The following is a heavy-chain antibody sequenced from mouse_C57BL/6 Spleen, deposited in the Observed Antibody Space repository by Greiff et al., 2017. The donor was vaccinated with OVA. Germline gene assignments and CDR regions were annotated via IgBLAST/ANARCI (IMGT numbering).Heavy chain of an antibody. V-gene: IGHV1-50*01. CDR1: GYTFTSYW. Sequence: QVQLKQPGAELVKPGASVKLSCKASGYTFTSYWMQWVKQRPGQGLEWIGEIDPSDSYTNYNQKFKGKATLTVDTSSSTAYMQLSSLTSEDSAVYYCARGGRQLRPLYAMDYWGQGTSVTVSS. J-gene: IGHJ4*01. CDR2: IDPSDSYT. D-gene: IGHD3-2*02. CDR3: ARGGRQLRPLYAMDY.